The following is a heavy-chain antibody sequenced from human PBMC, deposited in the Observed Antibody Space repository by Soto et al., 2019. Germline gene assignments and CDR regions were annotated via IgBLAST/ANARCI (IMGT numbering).Heavy chain of an antibody. CDR2: INQDGSEK. CDR1: GFRFRDYW. V-gene: IGHV3-7*01. D-gene: IGHD4-17*01. J-gene: IGHJ4*02. Sequence: EVQLVESGGGLVQPGGSLRLSCAASGFRFRDYWMYWVRQTPGKGLEWVTNINQDGSEKYYVDSVKGRFTISRDNARNSLFLKMDGLRAEDTAVYFCARVTTMGGYWGQGTLVTVSS. CDR3: ARVTTMGGY.